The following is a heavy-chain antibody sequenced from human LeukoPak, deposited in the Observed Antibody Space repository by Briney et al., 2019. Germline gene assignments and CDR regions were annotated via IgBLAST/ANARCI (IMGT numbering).Heavy chain of an antibody. CDR2: INHSGST. J-gene: IGHJ4*02. CDR3: ARLIKGVGATISYFDY. Sequence: SETLSLTCAVYGGSFSGYYWSWIRQPPGKGLEWIGEINHSGSTNYNPSLKSRVTISVDTSKNRFSLKLSSVTAADTAVYYCARLIKGVGATISYFDYRGQGTLVTVSS. CDR1: GGSFSGYY. V-gene: IGHV4-34*01. D-gene: IGHD1-26*01.